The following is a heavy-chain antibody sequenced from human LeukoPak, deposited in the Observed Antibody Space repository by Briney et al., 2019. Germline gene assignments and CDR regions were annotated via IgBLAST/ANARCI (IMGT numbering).Heavy chain of an antibody. V-gene: IGHV4-61*02. CDR2: IYTSGST. Sequence: SETLSLTCTVSGGSISSGSYYWSWIRQPAGKGLEWIGRIYTSGSTNYNPSLKSRVTISVDTSKNQFSLKLSSVTAADTAVYYCARSYGYSSSWYGSDRFDPWGQGTLVTVSS. J-gene: IGHJ5*02. CDR1: GGSISSGSYY. D-gene: IGHD6-13*01. CDR3: ARSYGYSSSWYGSDRFDP.